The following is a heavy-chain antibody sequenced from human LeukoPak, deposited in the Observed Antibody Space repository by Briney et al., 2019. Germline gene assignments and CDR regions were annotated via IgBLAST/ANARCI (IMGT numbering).Heavy chain of an antibody. D-gene: IGHD3-16*01. J-gene: IGHJ4*02. CDR2: IYYSGST. CDR1: GDSISTSNSY. Sequence: SETLSLTCSVSGDSISTSNSYWGWIRQPPGKGLEWIGSIYYSGSTYYNPSLKSRVTISVDTSKNQFSLKLSSVTAADTAVYYCARDITGAFGLGELYPQGQIDFDYWGQGTLVTVSS. CDR3: ARDITGAFGLGELYPQGQIDFDY. V-gene: IGHV4-39*07.